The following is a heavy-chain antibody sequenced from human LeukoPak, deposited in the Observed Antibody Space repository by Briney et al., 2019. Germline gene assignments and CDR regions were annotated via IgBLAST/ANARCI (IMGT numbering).Heavy chain of an antibody. CDR3: ARRGGYCTNGVCYNWFDP. V-gene: IGHV5-51*01. D-gene: IGHD2-8*01. CDR1: GYSFTNYW. CDR2: IYPDDSDT. Sequence: GESLKISCKGSGYSFTNYWIGWVRQMPGKGLEWMGIIYPDDSDTRYSPSFQGQVTISADKSISTAYLQWSSLKASDTAMYYCARRGGYCTNGVCYNWFDPWGQGTLVTVSS. J-gene: IGHJ5*02.